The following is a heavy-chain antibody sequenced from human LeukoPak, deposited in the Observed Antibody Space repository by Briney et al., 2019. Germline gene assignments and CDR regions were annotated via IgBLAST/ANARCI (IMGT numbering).Heavy chain of an antibody. V-gene: IGHV3-30*03. CDR2: ISYDGSNK. CDR1: GFTFSSYS. D-gene: IGHD1-14*01. Sequence: GGSLRLSCAASGFTFSSYSMNWVRQAPGKGLEWVAVISYDGSNKYYADSVKGRFTISRDNSKNTLYLQMNSLRAGDTAVYYCARVSNLGDAFDIWGQGTMVTVSS. CDR3: ARVSNLGDAFDI. J-gene: IGHJ3*02.